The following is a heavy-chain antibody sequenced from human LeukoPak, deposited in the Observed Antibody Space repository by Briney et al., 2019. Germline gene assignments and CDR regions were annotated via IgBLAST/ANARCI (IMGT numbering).Heavy chain of an antibody. CDR1: GGSFSGYY. CDR2: INHSGST. V-gene: IGHV4-34*01. CDR3: ARQTVYWGGRAHFDY. D-gene: IGHD2-8*02. Sequence: PSETLSLTCAVYGGSFSGYYWSWIRQPPGKGLEWIGEINHSGSTNYNPSLKSRVTISVDTSKNQFSLKLSSVTAADTAVYYCARQTVYWGGRAHFDYWGQGTLVTVSS. J-gene: IGHJ4*02.